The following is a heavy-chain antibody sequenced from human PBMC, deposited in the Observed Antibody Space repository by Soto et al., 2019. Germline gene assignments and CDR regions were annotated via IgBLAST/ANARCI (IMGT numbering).Heavy chain of an antibody. Sequence: ASVKVSCQASGGTFSSYAISWVRQAPGQGLEWMGGIIPIFGTANYAQKFQDRVTITADKSTSTAYMELSSLRSEDTAVYYCARDSTYYHASSGYYYHDYWGQGTLVTVSS. V-gene: IGHV1-69*06. D-gene: IGHD3-22*01. CDR3: ARDSTYYHASSGYYYHDY. CDR1: GGTFSSYA. J-gene: IGHJ4*02. CDR2: IIPIFGTA.